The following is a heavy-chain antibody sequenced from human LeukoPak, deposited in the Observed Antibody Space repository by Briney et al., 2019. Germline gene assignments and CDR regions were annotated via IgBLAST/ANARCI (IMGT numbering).Heavy chain of an antibody. CDR1: GYSLSKYW. CDR3: ARQPDSSGSPLY. D-gene: IGHD3-22*01. CDR2: MYPDNSEI. V-gene: IGHV5-51*01. Sequence: TTGESLKISCKGSGYSLSKYWIAWVRQMPGKGLEWMAIMYPDNSEIRYSPSLEGQVTISVDKSISTAYLQWSSLKASDTAMYYCARQPDSSGSPLYWGQGTLVTVSS. J-gene: IGHJ4*02.